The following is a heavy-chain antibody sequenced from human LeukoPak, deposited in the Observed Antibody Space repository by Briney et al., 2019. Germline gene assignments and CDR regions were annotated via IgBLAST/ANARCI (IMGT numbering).Heavy chain of an antibody. CDR2: IYGGGNT. CDR1: GFIATSNY. CDR3: ATGGRSGMAFEF. V-gene: IGHV3-53*01. Sequence: GGSLRLSCSFSGFIATSNYMAWVRQSPGKGLQWISFIYGGGNTLYADSVRDRFSISRDNSKSTLYLQMSSLRVEDTAVYYCATGGRSGMAFEFWGQGTLVTVSS. D-gene: IGHD2-8*01. J-gene: IGHJ4*02.